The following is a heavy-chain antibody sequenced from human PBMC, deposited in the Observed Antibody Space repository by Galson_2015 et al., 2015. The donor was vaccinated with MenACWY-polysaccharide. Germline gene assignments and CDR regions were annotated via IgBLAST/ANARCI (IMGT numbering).Heavy chain of an antibody. CDR3: AKGLRGPAAGTDYFDY. J-gene: IGHJ4*02. Sequence: SLRLSCAASGFTFTNYAMSWVRQTPGEELEWVSAITVSGDNTYYADSVKGRFDISRDNSKNTLSLQMNSLRTEDTAVYYCAKGLRGPAAGTDYFDYWGQGTLVTVSS. D-gene: IGHD6-13*01. CDR1: GFTFTNYA. CDR2: ITVSGDNT. V-gene: IGHV3-23*01.